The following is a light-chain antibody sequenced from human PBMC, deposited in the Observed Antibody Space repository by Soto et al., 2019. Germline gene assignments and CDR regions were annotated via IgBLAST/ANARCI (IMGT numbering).Light chain of an antibody. Sequence: DIVLTQSPATLSLSPGERATLSCRASQSVSSYLAWYQQKPGQAPRLLIYDASNRATGIPARFSGSGSGTDFALIISSLEPEDFAVYYCQQRSNSRITFGQGTRLEIK. J-gene: IGKJ5*01. CDR3: QQRSNSRIT. CDR2: DAS. CDR1: QSVSSY. V-gene: IGKV3-11*01.